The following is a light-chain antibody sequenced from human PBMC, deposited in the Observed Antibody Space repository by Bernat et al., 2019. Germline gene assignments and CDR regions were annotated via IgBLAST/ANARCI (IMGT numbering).Light chain of an antibody. Sequence: QSALTQPASVSGSPEQSITISCTGTSSDVGGYNYVSWYQQHPGKAPKLMIFDVSNRPSGVSNRFSASKSGNTASLTISGLQAEDEADYYCSSYTSSSLFVFGIGTKVTVL. V-gene: IGLV2-14*03. J-gene: IGLJ1*01. CDR3: SSYTSSSLFV. CDR1: SSDVGGYNY. CDR2: DVS.